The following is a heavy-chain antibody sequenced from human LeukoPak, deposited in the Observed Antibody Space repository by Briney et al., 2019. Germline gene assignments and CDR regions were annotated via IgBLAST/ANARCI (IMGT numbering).Heavy chain of an antibody. CDR3: ARDVSSSWYGNWFDP. CDR2: IYYSGST. CDR1: GGSFSGYY. J-gene: IGHJ5*02. V-gene: IGHV4-59*01. D-gene: IGHD6-13*01. Sequence: SETLSLTCAVYGGSFSGYYWSWIRQPPGKGLEWIGYIYYSGSTNYNPSLKSRVTISVDTSKNQFSLKLSSVTAADTAVYYCARDVSSSWYGNWFDPWGQGTLVTVSS.